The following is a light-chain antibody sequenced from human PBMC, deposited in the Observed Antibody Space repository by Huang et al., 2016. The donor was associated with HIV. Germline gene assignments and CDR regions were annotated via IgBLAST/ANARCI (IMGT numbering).Light chain of an antibody. CDR1: QSVRSSY. CDR2: WAS. V-gene: IGKV3-20*01. Sequence: EIVLTQSPGTLSLSPEERATLSCRASQSVRSSYLALYQQKPGQAPRLLIYWASSRATGIPYRFSGSGSGTDFTLTISRLEPEDFSVYYCQQYGRSLTFGGGTKVEIK. J-gene: IGKJ4*01. CDR3: QQYGRSLT.